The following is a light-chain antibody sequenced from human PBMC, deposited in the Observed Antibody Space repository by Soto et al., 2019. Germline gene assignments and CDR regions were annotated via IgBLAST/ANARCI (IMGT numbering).Light chain of an antibody. CDR1: QSVSSD. Sequence: EILLTQSPATLSLSPGERATLSCRTSQSVSSDFAWYQHKPGQTPRLLIYDASNRATGIPARFSGSGSGTDFTLTISSLEPEDSAVYYCQHRHNFGPGTKVDIK. J-gene: IGKJ3*01. CDR2: DAS. V-gene: IGKV3-11*01. CDR3: QHRHN.